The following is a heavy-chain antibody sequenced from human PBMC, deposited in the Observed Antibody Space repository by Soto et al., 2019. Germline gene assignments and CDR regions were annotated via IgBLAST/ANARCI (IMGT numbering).Heavy chain of an antibody. Sequence: QVQLVESGGGVVQPGTSLRLSCVTSGFTFSSYGMHWVRQAPGKGLEWVSVILYYGSSKYYADSVKGRFTISRDNSKNTLYLQMNSLRDEDTAVYYCARLKLVAGRNRFDPWGQGTLVTVSS. D-gene: IGHD6-19*01. J-gene: IGHJ5*02. CDR3: ARLKLVAGRNRFDP. CDR2: ILYYGSSK. V-gene: IGHV3-33*01. CDR1: GFTFSSYG.